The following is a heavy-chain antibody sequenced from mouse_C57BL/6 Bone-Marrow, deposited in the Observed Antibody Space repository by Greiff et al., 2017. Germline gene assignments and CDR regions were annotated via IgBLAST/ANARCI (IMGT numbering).Heavy chain of an antibody. D-gene: IGHD1-1*01. CDR3: ARIITTVVADAMDY. CDR1: GYTFTDYY. J-gene: IGHJ4*01. Sequence: EVQLQQSGPELVKPGASVKISCKASGYTFTDYYMNWVKQSHGKSLEWIGDINPNNGGTSYNQKFKGKATLTVDKSSSTAYMELRSLTSEDSAVYYCARIITTVVADAMDYWGQGTSVTVSS. CDR2: INPNNGGT. V-gene: IGHV1-26*01.